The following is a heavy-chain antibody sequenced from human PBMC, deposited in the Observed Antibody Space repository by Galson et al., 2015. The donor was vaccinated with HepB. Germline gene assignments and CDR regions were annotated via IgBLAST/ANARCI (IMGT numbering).Heavy chain of an antibody. Sequence: SVKVSCKASGYTFTSYYMHWVRQAPGRGLEWMGIINPSGGSTSYAQKFQGRVTMTRDTSTSTVYMELSSLRSEDTAVYYCARERGSGTGGFDYWGQGTLVTVSS. CDR3: ARERGSGTGGFDY. J-gene: IGHJ4*02. D-gene: IGHD6-19*01. CDR1: GYTFTSYY. CDR2: INPSGGST. V-gene: IGHV1-46*01.